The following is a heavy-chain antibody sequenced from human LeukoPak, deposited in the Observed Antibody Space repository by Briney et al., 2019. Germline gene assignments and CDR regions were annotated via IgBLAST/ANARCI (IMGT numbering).Heavy chain of an antibody. V-gene: IGHV1-18*01. CDR3: ARVGGLYYDFWSGYYSNGFDH. CDR1: GYTFTSYG. D-gene: IGHD3-3*01. Sequence: ASVKVSCKASGYTFTSYGISWVRQAPGQGLEWMGWISAYNGNTNYAQKLQGRVTMTTDTSTSTAYMELRSLRSDDTAVYYCARVGGLYYDFWSGYYSNGFDHWGQGTLVTVSS. CDR2: ISAYNGNT. J-gene: IGHJ5*02.